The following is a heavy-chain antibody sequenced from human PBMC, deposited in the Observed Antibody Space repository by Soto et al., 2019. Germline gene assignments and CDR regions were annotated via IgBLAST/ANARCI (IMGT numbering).Heavy chain of an antibody. CDR2: IYHSGST. Sequence: QVQLQESGPGLVKPSGTLSLTCAVSSGSISSSNWWSWVRQPPGKGLEWIGEIYHSGSTNYNPSLTSRVTISVDKSKNQFSLKLSSVTAAHTAVYYRASRSVAGTVYFDYWGQGTLVTVSS. V-gene: IGHV4-4*02. CDR3: ASRSVAGTVYFDY. J-gene: IGHJ4*02. CDR1: SGSISSSNW. D-gene: IGHD6-19*01.